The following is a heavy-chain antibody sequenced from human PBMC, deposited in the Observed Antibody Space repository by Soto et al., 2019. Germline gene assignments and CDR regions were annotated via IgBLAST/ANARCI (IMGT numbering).Heavy chain of an antibody. CDR3: ARGRIAITMIVVVAYYYYYGMDV. V-gene: IGHV1-8*01. CDR1: GYTFTSYD. J-gene: IGHJ6*02. D-gene: IGHD3-22*01. Sequence: QVQLVQSGAEVKKPGASVKVSCKASGYTFTSYDINWVRQATGQGLEWMGWMNPNSGNTGYAQKFQGRGTMTRNTSISTADMELSSLRSEDTAVYYCARGRIAITMIVVVAYYYYYGMDVWGQGTTVTVSS. CDR2: MNPNSGNT.